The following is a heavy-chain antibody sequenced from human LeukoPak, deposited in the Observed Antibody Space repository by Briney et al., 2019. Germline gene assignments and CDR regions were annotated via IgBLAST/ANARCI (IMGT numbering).Heavy chain of an antibody. V-gene: IGHV3-73*01. J-gene: IGHJ6*02. D-gene: IGHD4-11*01. CDR1: GFTFSGSA. Sequence: GGSLRLSCAASGFTFSGSAVHWVRQASGKGLEWVGRIRSKANTYATAYSESVKGRFTISRDDSKNTAYLQMNSLKTEDTAVYYCTRCNDYSDYYYYYGMDVWGQGTTVTVSS. CDR3: TRCNDYSDYYYYYGMDV. CDR2: IRSKANTYAT.